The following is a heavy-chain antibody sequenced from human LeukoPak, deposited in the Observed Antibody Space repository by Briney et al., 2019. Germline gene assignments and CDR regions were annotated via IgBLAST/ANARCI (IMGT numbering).Heavy chain of an antibody. J-gene: IGHJ4*02. CDR2: ISGSGGST. CDR1: GFTFSSYA. V-gene: IGHV3-23*01. D-gene: IGHD6-13*01. CDR3: AKSGIAAAGTPTYFDY. Sequence: GSLRLSCAASGFTFSSYAMSWVRQAPGKGLDWVSAISGSGGSTYYADSVKGRFTISRDNSKNTLYLQMNSLRAEDTAVYYCAKSGIAAAGTPTYFDYWGQGTLVTVSS.